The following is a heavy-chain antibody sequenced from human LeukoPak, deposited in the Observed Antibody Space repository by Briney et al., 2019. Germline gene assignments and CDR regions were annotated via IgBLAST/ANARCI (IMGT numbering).Heavy chain of an antibody. V-gene: IGHV1-18*01. CDR1: GYTFTSYG. CDR3: ARDYAFWSGYFGNWFDP. Sequence: ASVKVSCKASGYTFTSYGISWVRQAPGQGLEWMGWISAYNGNTNYAQKLQGRVTMTTDTSTSTAYMELRSLRSDDTAVYYCARDYAFWSGYFGNWFDPWGQGTLVTVSS. CDR2: ISAYNGNT. D-gene: IGHD3-3*01. J-gene: IGHJ5*02.